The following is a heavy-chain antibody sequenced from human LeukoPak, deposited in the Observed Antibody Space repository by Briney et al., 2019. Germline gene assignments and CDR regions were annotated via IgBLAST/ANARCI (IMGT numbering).Heavy chain of an antibody. CDR1: GGSISSGDYY. Sequence: SQTLSLTCTVSGGSISSGDYYWSWIRQPPRKGLEWIGYIYYSGSTYYNPSLKSRVTISVDTSKNQLSLKLSSVTAADTAVYYCARDSTMVRGVPPDYWGQGTLVTVSS. D-gene: IGHD3-10*01. J-gene: IGHJ4*02. CDR2: IYYSGST. V-gene: IGHV4-30-4*01. CDR3: ARDSTMVRGVPPDY.